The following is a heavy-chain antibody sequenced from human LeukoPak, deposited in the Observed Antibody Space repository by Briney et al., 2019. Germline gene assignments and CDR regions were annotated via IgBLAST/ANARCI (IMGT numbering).Heavy chain of an antibody. CDR3: AREWVVPAAPLDY. CDR1: GYTFTSYA. CDR2: IIPIFGTA. J-gene: IGHJ4*02. Sequence: SVKVSCKASGYTFTSYAISWVRQAPGQGLEWMGGIIPIFGTANYAQKFQGRVTITTDESTSTAYMELSSLRSEDTAVYYCAREWVVPAAPLDYWGQGTLVTVSS. V-gene: IGHV1-69*05. D-gene: IGHD2-2*01.